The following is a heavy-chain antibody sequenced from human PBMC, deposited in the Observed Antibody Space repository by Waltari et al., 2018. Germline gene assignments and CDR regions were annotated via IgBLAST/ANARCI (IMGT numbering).Heavy chain of an antibody. J-gene: IGHJ6*02. CDR3: ARDGIAVAGPTYYYYGMDV. D-gene: IGHD6-19*01. V-gene: IGHV4-59*01. Sequence: QVQLQESGPGLVTPSETLSLTCTVSGGSISSYYWSWIRPPPGQGLEWIGYIYYSGSTNYNPSLKSRVTISVDTSKNQFSLKLSSVTAADTAVYYCARDGIAVAGPTYYYYGMDVWGQGTTVTVSS. CDR1: GGSISSYY. CDR2: IYYSGST.